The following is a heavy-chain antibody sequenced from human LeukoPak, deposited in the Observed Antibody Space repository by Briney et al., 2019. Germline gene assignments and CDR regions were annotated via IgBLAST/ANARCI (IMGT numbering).Heavy chain of an antibody. CDR2: ITHSGST. D-gene: IGHD6-19*01. Sequence: SETLSFTFAVYDGSFRANYWTWIGKSPGKGLKWIGEITHSGSTTYNPSLTSRVPISVDTSNDQFSLRLSSVTAADTAVYYCARRLYSSGHDAFDIWGQGTMVTVPS. CDR3: ARRLYSSGHDAFDI. J-gene: IGHJ3*02. V-gene: IGHV4-34*01. CDR1: DGSFRANY.